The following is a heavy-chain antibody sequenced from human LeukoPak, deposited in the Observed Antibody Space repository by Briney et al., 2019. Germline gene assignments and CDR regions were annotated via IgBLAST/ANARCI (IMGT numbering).Heavy chain of an antibody. CDR1: GGSISSSSYY. Sequence: SETLSLTCTVSGGSISSSSYYWGWIRQPPGKGLEWIGSIYYSGSTYYNPSLKSRVTISVNTSKNQFSLKPSSVTAADTAVYYCARVSVVVPAASKVDAPFDPWGQGTLVTVSS. V-gene: IGHV4-39*07. J-gene: IGHJ5*02. D-gene: IGHD2-2*01. CDR3: ARVSVVVPAASKVDAPFDP. CDR2: IYYSGST.